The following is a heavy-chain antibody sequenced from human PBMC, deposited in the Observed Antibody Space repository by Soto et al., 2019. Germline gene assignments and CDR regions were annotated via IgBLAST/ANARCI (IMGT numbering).Heavy chain of an antibody. CDR1: GFSLSTSGVG. CDR2: IYWDDDK. D-gene: IGHD5-12*01. Sequence: QITLKESGPTLVKPTQTLTLTCTFSGFSLSTSGVGVGWIRQPPGKALEWLALIYWDDDKRYSPSLKSRLTITKDPAKNQVVLKMPNMDPVDTATYYCAHSRWLQMLRNNWYFDLWGRGTLVTVSS. V-gene: IGHV2-5*02. CDR3: AHSRWLQMLRNNWYFDL. J-gene: IGHJ2*01.